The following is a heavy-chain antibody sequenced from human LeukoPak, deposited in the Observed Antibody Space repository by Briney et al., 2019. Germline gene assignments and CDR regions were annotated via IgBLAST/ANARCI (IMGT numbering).Heavy chain of an antibody. J-gene: IGHJ5*02. CDR3: AKVYDYGDTGPLFDP. V-gene: IGHV3-30*02. D-gene: IGHD4-17*01. Sequence: GGSLRLSCAASGFTFSSYGMHWVRQAPGKGLQWVTFIRYDGSVQYYADSVKGRFTISKDNSKNTLYLQMNRLRPEDTAVYYCAKVYDYGDTGPLFDPWGQGTLVTVSS. CDR1: GFTFSSYG. CDR2: IRYDGSVQ.